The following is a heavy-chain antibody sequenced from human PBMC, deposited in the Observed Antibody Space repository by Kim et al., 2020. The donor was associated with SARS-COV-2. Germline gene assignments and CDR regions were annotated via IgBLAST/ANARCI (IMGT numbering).Heavy chain of an antibody. J-gene: IGHJ4*02. Sequence: NNAQALQGRDTMTTDTSTSTDYMELRSLRSDDTAVYYCARAVGATTDFDYWGQGTLVTVSS. V-gene: IGHV1-18*01. D-gene: IGHD1-26*01. CDR3: ARAVGATTDFDY.